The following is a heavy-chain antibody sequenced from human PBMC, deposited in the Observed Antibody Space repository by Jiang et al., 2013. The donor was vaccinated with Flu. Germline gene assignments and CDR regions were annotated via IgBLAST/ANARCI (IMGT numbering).Heavy chain of an antibody. J-gene: IGHJ4*02. Sequence: TDYAASVKGRFTISRDDSKSIAYLQMSSLKTEDTAVYYCTRDLVIDIILIPATYFDYWGQGALVTVSS. D-gene: IGHD2-2*01. CDR2: T. V-gene: IGHV3-49*02. CDR3: TRDLVIDIILIPATYFDY.